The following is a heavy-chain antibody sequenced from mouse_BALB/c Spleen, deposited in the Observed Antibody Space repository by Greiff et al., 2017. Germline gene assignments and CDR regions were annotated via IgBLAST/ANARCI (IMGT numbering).Heavy chain of an antibody. V-gene: IGHV5-12-1*01. D-gene: IGHD2-3*01. CDR1: GFAFSSYD. Sequence: EVHLVESGGGLVKPGGSLKLSCAASGFAFSSYDMSWVRQTPEKRLEWVAYISSGGGSTYYPDTVKGRFTISRDTAKNTLYLQMSSLKSEDTAMYYCARHTDGYYLDYWGQGTTLTVSS. CDR2: ISSGGGST. J-gene: IGHJ2*01. CDR3: ARHTDGYYLDY.